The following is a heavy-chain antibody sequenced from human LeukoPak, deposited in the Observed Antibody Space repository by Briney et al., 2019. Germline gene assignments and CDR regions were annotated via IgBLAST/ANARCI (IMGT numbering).Heavy chain of an antibody. CDR2: IKQDGSEK. CDR1: GFTFSSYW. Sequence: PGGSLRLSCAASGFTFSSYWMSWVRQAPGKGLEWVANIKQDGSEKDYVDSVKGRFTISRDNAKNSLFLQVNSLRAEDTAIYYCVTGLLRFSLWGQGTLVTVSS. V-gene: IGHV3-7*01. CDR3: VTGLLRFSL. J-gene: IGHJ4*02. D-gene: IGHD3-3*01.